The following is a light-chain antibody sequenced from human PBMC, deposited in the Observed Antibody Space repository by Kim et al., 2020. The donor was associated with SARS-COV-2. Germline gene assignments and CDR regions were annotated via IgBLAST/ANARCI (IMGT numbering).Light chain of an antibody. J-gene: IGLJ1*01. Sequence: RVTVSCTGRSSNIGADDDVHWYQQVPGTAPKLLIYGKSNRSAGGPDRFAGSKSGTSASLAITGIQAEEEADYYCQSYDNSLSGYVFGTGTKVTVL. CDR1: SSNIGADDD. CDR2: GKS. CDR3: QSYDNSLSGYV. V-gene: IGLV1-40*01.